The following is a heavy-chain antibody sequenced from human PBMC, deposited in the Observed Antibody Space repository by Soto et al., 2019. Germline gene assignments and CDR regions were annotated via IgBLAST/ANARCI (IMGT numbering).Heavy chain of an antibody. D-gene: IGHD1-26*01. CDR2: INPSGGST. V-gene: IGHV1-46*03. Sequence: GASVKVSCKASGYTFTSYYMHWVRQAPGQGLEWMGIINPSGGSTSYAQKFQGRVTMTRDTSTSTVYMELSSLRSEDTAVYYCARDSLLYPVFAHGTSLFYMDVCGKGTSVTVSS. CDR1: GYTFTSYY. CDR3: ARDSLLYPVFAHGTSLFYMDV. J-gene: IGHJ6*03.